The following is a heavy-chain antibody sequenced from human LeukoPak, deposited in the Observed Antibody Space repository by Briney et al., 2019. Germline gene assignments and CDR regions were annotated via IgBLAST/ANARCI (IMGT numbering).Heavy chain of an antibody. CDR2: MKPDASHI. CDR1: GFSFSNFW. V-gene: IGHV3-7*01. Sequence: GGSLRLSCAASGFSFSNFWMAWVRQRPGEGLEWVANMKPDASHISYVDSVEGRFTISRDNAKNSLYLQMDSLRAEDTAVYYCVRDSCTYGYFWGRGTLVTVSS. CDR3: VRDSCTYGYF. J-gene: IGHJ4*02. D-gene: IGHD3-10*01.